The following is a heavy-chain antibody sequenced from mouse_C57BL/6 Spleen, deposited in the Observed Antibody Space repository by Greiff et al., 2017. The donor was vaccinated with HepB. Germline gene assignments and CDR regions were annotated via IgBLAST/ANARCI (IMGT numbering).Heavy chain of an antibody. CDR3: ASLLLRCYAMDY. J-gene: IGHJ4*01. V-gene: IGHV3-6*01. D-gene: IGHD1-1*01. CDR2: ISYDGSN. CDR1: GYSITSGYY. Sequence: EVQLKQSGPGLVKPSQSLSLTCSVTGYSITSGYYWNWIRQFPGNKLGWMGYISYDGSNNYNPALKNRISNTRDTSKNQFFLKLNSVTTEDTATYYCASLLLRCYAMDYWGQGTSVTVSS.